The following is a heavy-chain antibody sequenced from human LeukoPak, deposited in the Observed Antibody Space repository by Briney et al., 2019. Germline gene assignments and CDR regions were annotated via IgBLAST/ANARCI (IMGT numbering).Heavy chain of an antibody. CDR3: ARDWSGDGVVLDY. CDR1: GFRFNNHW. V-gene: IGHV3-7*01. J-gene: IGHJ4*02. CDR2: VKPDESEK. Sequence: GGSLRLSCEASGFRFNNHWMSWVRQAPGKGLEWVANVKPDESEKYFVGSVRGRFTISRDNAKNSVYLQMNSLRAEDTAVYYCARDWSGDGVVLDYWGQGTLVTVSS. D-gene: IGHD3-3*01.